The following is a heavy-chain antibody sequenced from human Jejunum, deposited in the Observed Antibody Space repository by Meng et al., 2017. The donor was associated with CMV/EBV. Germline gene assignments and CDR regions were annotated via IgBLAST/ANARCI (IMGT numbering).Heavy chain of an antibody. CDR3: ARALRVGYNMVDAFDE. D-gene: IGHD5-24*01. V-gene: IGHV3-30*02. CDR2: IRYDGSNQ. Sequence: TFSSYGMYWVRQAPGQGLECVAFIRYDGSNQYYADSVKGRFSISRDDSRNTVYLQMYRLGADDTAVYYCARALRVGYNMVDAFDEWGQGTMVTVSS. CDR1: TFSSYG. J-gene: IGHJ3*01.